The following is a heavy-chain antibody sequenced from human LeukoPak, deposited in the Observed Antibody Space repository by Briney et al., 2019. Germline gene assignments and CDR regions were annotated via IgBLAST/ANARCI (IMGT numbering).Heavy chain of an antibody. CDR3: AGRTEGYSYGANWFDP. D-gene: IGHD5-18*01. J-gene: IGHJ5*02. V-gene: IGHV4-4*02. CDR1: GGSISSSNW. CDR2: IYHSGST. Sequence: PSGTLSLTCAVSGGSISSSNWWSWVRQPPGKGLEWIGEIYHSGSTNYNPSLKSRVTISVDKSKNQFSLKLSSVTAADTAVYYCAGRTEGYSYGANWFDPWGQGTLVTVSS.